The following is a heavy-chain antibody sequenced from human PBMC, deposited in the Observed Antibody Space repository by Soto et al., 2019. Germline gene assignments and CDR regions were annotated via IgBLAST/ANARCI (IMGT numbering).Heavy chain of an antibody. D-gene: IGHD2-2*02. CDR1: GFTFTSSA. V-gene: IGHV1-58*01. Sequence: EASVKVSCKASGFTFTSSAVQWVRQARGQRLEWIGWIVVGSGNTNYAQKFQERVTITRDMSTSTAYMELSSLRSEDTAVYYCAADIVVVPAAIGTDYYYYGMDVWGQGTTVTVS. CDR2: IVVGSGNT. CDR3: AADIVVVPAAIGTDYYYYGMDV. J-gene: IGHJ6*02.